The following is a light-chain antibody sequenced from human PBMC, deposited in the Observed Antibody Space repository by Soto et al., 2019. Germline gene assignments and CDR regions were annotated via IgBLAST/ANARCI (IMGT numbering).Light chain of an antibody. CDR3: SSHTSGSTRV. CDR2: EVT. CDR1: SSDVGGYDY. J-gene: IGLJ1*01. V-gene: IGLV2-14*01. Sequence: QSALTQPASVSGSPGQSIAISCTGTSSDVGGYDYVSWYQQHPDKAPKLMIYEVTKRPSRVSNRFSGSKSGNTASLTISGLQPEDEADYYCSSHTSGSTRVFGSGTKLTVL.